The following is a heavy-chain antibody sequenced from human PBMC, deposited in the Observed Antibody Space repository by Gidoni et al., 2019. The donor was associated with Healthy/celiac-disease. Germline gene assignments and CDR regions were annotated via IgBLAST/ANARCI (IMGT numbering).Heavy chain of an antibody. D-gene: IGHD6-19*01. CDR1: GVTSRNAG. V-gene: IGHV3-15*07. Sequence: EVQLVESGGGLVKPEGSRRLSCAASGVTSRNAGMTWVRQAPGKGLEGVGRIKSKTDCGTTDYAAPVKGRFTISRDDSKNTLYLQMNSLKTEDTAVYYCTTERIYQWLVPPGVDYWGQGTLVTVSS. CDR3: TTERIYQWLVPPGVDY. J-gene: IGHJ4*02. CDR2: IKSKTDCGTT.